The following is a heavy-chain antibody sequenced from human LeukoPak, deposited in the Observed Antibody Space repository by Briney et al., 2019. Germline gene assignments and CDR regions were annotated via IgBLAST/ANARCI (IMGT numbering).Heavy chain of an antibody. CDR1: GFTFSSYA. V-gene: IGHV3-23*01. CDR3: AKDQGVSYGYLNDY. D-gene: IGHD5-18*01. Sequence: PTGGSLRLSCAASGFTFSSYAMSWVRQAPGKGLEWVSAISGSGGSTYYADSVKGRFAISRDNSKNTLYLQMNSLRAEDTAVYYCAKDQGVSYGYLNDYWGQGTLVTVSS. CDR2: ISGSGGST. J-gene: IGHJ4*02.